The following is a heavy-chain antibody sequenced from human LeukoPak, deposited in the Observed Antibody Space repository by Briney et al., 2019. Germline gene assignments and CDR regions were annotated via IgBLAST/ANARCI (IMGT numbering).Heavy chain of an antibody. D-gene: IGHD3-16*01. V-gene: IGHV4-59*12. J-gene: IGHJ5*02. CDR3: ARVVAMITFGGVSYDWFDP. Sequence: PSETLSLTCTVSGGSISSYYWSWIRQPPGKGLEWIGYIYYSGSTNYNPSLKSRVTISVDTSKNQFSLKLSSVTAADTAVYYCARVVAMITFGGVSYDWFDPWGQGTLVTVSS. CDR2: IYYSGST. CDR1: GGSISSYY.